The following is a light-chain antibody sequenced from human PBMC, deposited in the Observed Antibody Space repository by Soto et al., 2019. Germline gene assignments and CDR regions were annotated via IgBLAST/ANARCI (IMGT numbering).Light chain of an antibody. Sequence: IQMTQSPSSVSASVGDRVTITCRASQGISRWLAWYQQKPGKAPKLLIYTASRLQSGVTSRFSGSGSGTDFTLTISSLQPEDFATYYCPQTNSFPFTFGPGTKVDIK. CDR1: QGISRW. J-gene: IGKJ3*01. CDR3: PQTNSFPFT. CDR2: TAS. V-gene: IGKV1-12*01.